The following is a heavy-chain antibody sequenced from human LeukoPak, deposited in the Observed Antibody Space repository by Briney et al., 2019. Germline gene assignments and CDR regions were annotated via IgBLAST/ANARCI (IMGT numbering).Heavy chain of an antibody. CDR1: GGSICSSSYY. J-gene: IGHJ4*02. D-gene: IGHD3-10*01. CDR3: ARRVGWFGELLYPFDY. V-gene: IGHV4-39*01. CDR2: IYYSGST. Sequence: SETLSLTCTVSGGSICSSSYYWGWIRQPPGKGLEWIGSIYYSGSTYYNPSPKSRVTISVDTSKNQFSLKLSSVTAADTAVYYCARRVGWFGELLYPFDYWGQGTLVTVSS.